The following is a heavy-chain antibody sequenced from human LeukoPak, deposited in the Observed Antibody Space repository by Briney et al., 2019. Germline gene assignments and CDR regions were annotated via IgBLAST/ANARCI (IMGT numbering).Heavy chain of an antibody. CDR1: GFTFSDYY. J-gene: IGHJ3*02. Sequence: KTGGSLRLSCAASGFTFSDYYMRWLRQAPGKGLEWVSYISSSSSYTNYADSVKGRFTISRDNAKNSLYLQMNSLRAEDTAVYYCARVRRYSSGWYDAFDIWGQGTMVTVSS. CDR2: ISSSSSYT. V-gene: IGHV3-11*05. CDR3: ARVRRYSSGWYDAFDI. D-gene: IGHD6-19*01.